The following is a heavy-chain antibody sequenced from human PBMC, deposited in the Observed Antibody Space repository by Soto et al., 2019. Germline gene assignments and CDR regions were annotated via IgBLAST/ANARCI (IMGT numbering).Heavy chain of an antibody. V-gene: IGHV3-23*01. Sequence: GGSLRLSCAASGVTFSTYAMSWVRQAPGKGLEWVSSIIGSGGSTYYADSVKGRFTISRDNSKNTLYLQMNSLRAEDTAVYYCAKRGLSHNDYWGQGTLVTVSS. CDR1: GVTFSTYA. J-gene: IGHJ4*02. CDR2: IIGSGGST. CDR3: AKRGLSHNDY.